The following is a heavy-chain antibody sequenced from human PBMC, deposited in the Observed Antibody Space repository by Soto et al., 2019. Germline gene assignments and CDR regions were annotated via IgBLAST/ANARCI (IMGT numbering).Heavy chain of an antibody. CDR1: GGSISSYY. CDR3: ARLWGWFGDY. V-gene: IGHV4-59*08. CDR2: IYYSGST. Sequence: QVQLQESGPGLVKPSETLSLTCTVSGGSISSYYWSWIRQPPGKGLEWIGYIYYSGSTNYNPSLKRRATIPVDTSKNQFSLKLSSVTAADTAVYYCARLWGWFGDYWGQGTLVTVSS. J-gene: IGHJ4*02. D-gene: IGHD3-10*01.